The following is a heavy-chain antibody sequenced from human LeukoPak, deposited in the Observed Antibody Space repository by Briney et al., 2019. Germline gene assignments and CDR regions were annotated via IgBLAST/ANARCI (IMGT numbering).Heavy chain of an antibody. CDR3: ARQAQDGTDNYFDP. Sequence: SETLSLTCVVSGGSVNRYYWNWIRQSPGRGLEWIGNIYTSGITKYNPSLNSRVTISIDTSKNRFSLKVTSMTAADTAIYYCARQAQDGTDNYFDPWGRGILVTVSS. CDR2: IYTSGIT. J-gene: IGHJ5*02. CDR1: GGSVNRYY. D-gene: IGHD1-14*01. V-gene: IGHV4-4*09.